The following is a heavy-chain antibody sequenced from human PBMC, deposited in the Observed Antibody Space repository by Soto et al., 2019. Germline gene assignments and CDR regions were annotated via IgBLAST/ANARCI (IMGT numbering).Heavy chain of an antibody. CDR2: INPNSGGT. CDR1: GYTFTGYY. Sequence: QVQLVQSGAEVKKPGASVKVSCKASGYTFTGYYMHWVRQAPGQGLEWMGWINPNSGGTNYAQKFQGRVTMTRDTSISTAYMELSRLRSDDTAVYYCARALSVAGHQYYYYYYGMDVWGQGTTVTVSS. V-gene: IGHV1-2*02. J-gene: IGHJ6*02. D-gene: IGHD6-19*01. CDR3: ARALSVAGHQYYYYYYGMDV.